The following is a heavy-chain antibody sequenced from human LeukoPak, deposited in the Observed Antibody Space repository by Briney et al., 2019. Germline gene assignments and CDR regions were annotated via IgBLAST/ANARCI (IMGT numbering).Heavy chain of an antibody. Sequence: SETLSLTCTVSGGSFNGSSYYWDWIRQPPGRGLEWIGGISYSGFTQYNPSFKSRVTMSVDTSKSQISLWLTSMTATDTSMYYCARRPVTTYSNYGFPDYWGRGTLVTVSS. D-gene: IGHD4-11*01. CDR2: ISYSGFT. CDR3: ARRPVTTYSNYGFPDY. CDR1: GGSFNGSSYY. J-gene: IGHJ4*02. V-gene: IGHV4-39*01.